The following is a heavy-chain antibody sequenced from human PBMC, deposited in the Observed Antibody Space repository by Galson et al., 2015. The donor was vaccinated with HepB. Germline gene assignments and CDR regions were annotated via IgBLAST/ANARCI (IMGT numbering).Heavy chain of an antibody. CDR2: INPSGGST. V-gene: IGHV1-46*01. CDR3: ARDLGYSYGGVSGYQNEGFDP. J-gene: IGHJ5*02. Sequence: SVKVSCKASGYTFTSYYMHWVRQAPGQGLEWMGIINPSGGSTSYAQKFQGRATMTRDTSTSTVYMELSSLRSEDTAVYYCARDLGYSYGGVSGYQNEGFDPWGQGTLVTVSS. D-gene: IGHD5-18*01. CDR1: GYTFTSYY.